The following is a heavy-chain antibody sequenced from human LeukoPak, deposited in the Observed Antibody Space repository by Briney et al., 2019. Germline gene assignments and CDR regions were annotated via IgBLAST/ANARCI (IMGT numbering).Heavy chain of an antibody. CDR3: ARARSYYYDSSGYLDY. Sequence: ASVKVSCKASGYTFTNYYIHWVRQAPGQGLEWMGLINPSGGTTIYAQKFQGRVTMTRDTSTRTVYMELSSLRSEDTAVHYCARARSYYYDSSGYLDYWGQGTLVTVSS. J-gene: IGHJ4*02. V-gene: IGHV1-46*01. D-gene: IGHD3-22*01. CDR1: GYTFTNYY. CDR2: INPSGGTT.